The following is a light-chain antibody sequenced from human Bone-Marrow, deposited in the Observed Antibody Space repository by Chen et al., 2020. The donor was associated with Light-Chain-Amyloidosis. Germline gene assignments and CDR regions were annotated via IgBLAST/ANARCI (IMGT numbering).Light chain of an antibody. Sequence: MTQSPSSVSASVGDRVTITCRASQGIRTSLAWYQQKPGKAPKLLVYAASTLQSGVPSRFSGSGSGTDFTLTVSSLQPEDFATYYCQQANSFPPTFGPGTRVDI. J-gene: IGKJ3*01. CDR2: AAS. CDR1: QGIRTS. CDR3: QQANSFPPT. V-gene: IGKV1-12*01.